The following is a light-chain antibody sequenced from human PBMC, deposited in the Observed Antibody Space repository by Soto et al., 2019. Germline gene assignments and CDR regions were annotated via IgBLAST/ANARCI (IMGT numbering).Light chain of an antibody. V-gene: IGKV3D-15*01. CDR2: DAS. CDR1: QSVTSN. J-gene: IGKJ5*01. CDR3: QQYNNWPPIT. Sequence: ETVMTQSPATLSVSPGERATLSCRASQSVTSNLAWYQQKPGQAPRLLIYDASTRATVVPARFSGSGSGTEFTLNISSLQYEDFAVYFCQQYNNWPPITFGQGTRLEIK.